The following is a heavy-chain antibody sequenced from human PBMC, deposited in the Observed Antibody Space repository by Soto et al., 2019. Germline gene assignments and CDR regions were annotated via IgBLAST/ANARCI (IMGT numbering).Heavy chain of an antibody. V-gene: IGHV1-18*01. CDR3: ARGWAGYCRGGSCPIDY. J-gene: IGHJ4*02. CDR2: ISAYNGNT. Sequence: QVQLVQSGAEVKKPGASVKVSCKASGYTFTSYGISWVRQAPGQGLEWMGWISAYNGNTNYAQKLPGRVTMTTDTSASTAYMELRSLRSDDTAVYYCARGWAGYCRGGSCPIDYWGQGTLVTVSS. CDR1: GYTFTSYG. D-gene: IGHD2-15*01.